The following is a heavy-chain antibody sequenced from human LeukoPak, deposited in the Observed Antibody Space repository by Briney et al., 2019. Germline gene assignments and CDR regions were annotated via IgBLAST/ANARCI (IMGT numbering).Heavy chain of an antibody. CDR2: ISGSGGST. Sequence: GGSLRLSCAASGFTFSSYAMSWVRQAPGKGLEWVSAISGSGGSTYYADSVKGRFTISRDNSKNTLYLQMNSLRAEDTAVCYCAKDLARLNYDFWSGYYMVAWDYWGQGTLVTVSS. J-gene: IGHJ4*02. CDR1: GFTFSSYA. D-gene: IGHD3-3*01. V-gene: IGHV3-23*01. CDR3: AKDLARLNYDFWSGYYMVAWDY.